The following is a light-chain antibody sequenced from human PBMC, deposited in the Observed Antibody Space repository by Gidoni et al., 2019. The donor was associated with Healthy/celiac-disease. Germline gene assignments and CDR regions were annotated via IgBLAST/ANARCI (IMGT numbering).Light chain of an antibody. CDR3: QKYNSYWT. V-gene: IGKV1-5*03. Sequence: DIQMTQSPSTLSASVGDRVTITCRASQSISSWLAWYQQKPGKAQKLMIYKASSLESGVPSRCSGSGSGTEFTITISSLQHDDFANYYCQKYNSYWTFGQGTKVEIK. CDR1: QSISSW. J-gene: IGKJ1*01. CDR2: KAS.